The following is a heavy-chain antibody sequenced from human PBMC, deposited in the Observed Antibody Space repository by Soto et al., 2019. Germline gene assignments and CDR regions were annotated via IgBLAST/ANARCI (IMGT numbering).Heavy chain of an antibody. J-gene: IGHJ6*02. CDR2: IDPSDSYT. CDR1: GYSFTSYW. V-gene: IGHV5-10-1*01. Sequence: GESLKISCKGSGYSFTSYWISWVRQMPGKGLEWMGRIDPSDSYTNYSPSFQGHVTISAGKSISTAYLQWSSLKASDTAMYYCGLAYYYYGMDVWGQGTTVTVSS. CDR3: GLAYYYYGMDV.